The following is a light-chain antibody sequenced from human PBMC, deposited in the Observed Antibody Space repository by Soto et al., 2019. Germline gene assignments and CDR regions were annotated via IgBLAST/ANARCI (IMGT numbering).Light chain of an antibody. CDR1: SSDVGNYNY. CDR3: SSYAGGSYV. J-gene: IGLJ1*01. CDR2: GVN. Sequence: QSVLTQPASVSGSPGQSITISCTGTSSDVGNYNYVSWYQQYPGEAPKLIIFGVNYRPSGVSYRFSGSKSGNTAYLTISGLQAQDEADSHCSSYAGGSYVFGTGTKVTVL. V-gene: IGLV2-14*01.